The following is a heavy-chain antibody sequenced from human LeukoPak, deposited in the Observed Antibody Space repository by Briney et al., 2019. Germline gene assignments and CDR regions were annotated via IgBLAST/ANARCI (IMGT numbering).Heavy chain of an antibody. Sequence: GGSLRLSCAASGLTFNIYSMNWVGQAPRKELEWVSSISSSSSYIYYADSVKGRFTLSRDNAKNSLYLQMNSLRAEDTAVYYCAGGPRVVLRYFVWFQGGNWFDPWGQGTLVPVSS. J-gene: IGHJ5*02. D-gene: IGHD3-9*01. CDR1: GLTFNIYS. CDR2: ISSSSSYI. V-gene: IGHV3-21*01. CDR3: AGGPRVVLRYFVWFQGGNWFDP.